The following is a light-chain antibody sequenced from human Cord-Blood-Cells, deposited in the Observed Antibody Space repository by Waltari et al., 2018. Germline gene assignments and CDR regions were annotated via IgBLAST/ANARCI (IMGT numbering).Light chain of an antibody. CDR1: QSVSSSY. Sequence: EIVLTQSPGTLSLSQGDRATLSCRASQSVSSSYLAWYQQKPGQAPRLLIYGASSRATGIPDRFSGSGSGTDFTRTISRLEPEDFAVYYCQQYGSSPRTFGQGTKVEIK. J-gene: IGKJ1*01. V-gene: IGKV3-20*01. CDR2: GAS. CDR3: QQYGSSPRT.